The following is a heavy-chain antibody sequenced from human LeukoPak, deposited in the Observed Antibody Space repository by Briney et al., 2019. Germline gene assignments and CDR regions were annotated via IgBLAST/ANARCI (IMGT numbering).Heavy chain of an antibody. Sequence: QTGGSLRLSCAASGFTVSSNYMSWVRQAPGKGLEWVSVIYSGGSTYYADSVKGRFTISRDNSKNTLYLQMNSLRAEDTAVYYCAREGANYYGSGSYYSRFGWFDPWGQGTLVTVSS. J-gene: IGHJ5*02. CDR3: AREGANYYGSGSYYSRFGWFDP. V-gene: IGHV3-53*01. D-gene: IGHD3-10*01. CDR1: GFTVSSNY. CDR2: IYSGGST.